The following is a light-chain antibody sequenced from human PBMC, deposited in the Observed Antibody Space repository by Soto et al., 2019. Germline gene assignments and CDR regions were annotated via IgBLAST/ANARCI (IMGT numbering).Light chain of an antibody. J-gene: IGKJ5*01. CDR3: QQLFDSPIT. V-gene: IGKV1-5*03. CDR2: KAS. CDR1: QSISSW. Sequence: DISMTQSPSTLSASVGDRVTITCRASQSISSWLAWYQQKPGKAPKLLIYKASSLESGVPSRFSGSGSGTEFTLTISSLQPEDFATYYCQQLFDSPITFGQGTRLEI.